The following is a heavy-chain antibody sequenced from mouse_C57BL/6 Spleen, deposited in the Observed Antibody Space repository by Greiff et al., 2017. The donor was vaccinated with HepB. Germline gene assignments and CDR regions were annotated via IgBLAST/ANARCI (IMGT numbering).Heavy chain of an antibody. CDR3: TRAHWEWYFDV. Sequence: EVKLVESGEGLVKPGGSLKLSCAASGFTFSSYAMSWVRQTPEKRLEWVAYISSGGDYIYYATTVKGRFTISRDNARNTLYLQMSSRKSEDTAMYYCTRAHWEWYFDVWGTGTTVTVSS. D-gene: IGHD4-1*01. CDR1: GFTFSSYA. V-gene: IGHV5-9-1*02. J-gene: IGHJ1*03. CDR2: ISSGGDYI.